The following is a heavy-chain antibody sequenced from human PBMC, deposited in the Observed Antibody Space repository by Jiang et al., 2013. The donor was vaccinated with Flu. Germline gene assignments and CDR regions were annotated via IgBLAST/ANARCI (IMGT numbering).Heavy chain of an antibody. D-gene: IGHD6-13*01. CDR1: GGSISSYY. J-gene: IGHJ4*02. CDR3: ARESGIAAAGTPLLY. Sequence: SGSGLVKPSETLSLTCTVSGGSISSYYWSWIRQPPGKGLEWIGYIYYSGSTNYNPSLKSRVTISVDTSKNQFSLKLSSVTAADTAVYYCARESGIAAAGTPLLYWGQGTLVTVSS. V-gene: IGHV4-59*01. CDR2: IYYSGST.